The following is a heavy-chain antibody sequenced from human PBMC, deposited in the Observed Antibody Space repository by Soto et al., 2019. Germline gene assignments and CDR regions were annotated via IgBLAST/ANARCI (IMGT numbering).Heavy chain of an antibody. D-gene: IGHD3-10*01. Sequence: ASVKVSCKASGCTFTSYNMHWVRQAPGQGLEWMGIINPSGASTSYTQKLQGRVTMTRDTSTSTVYMELSSLRSEDTAVYYCAREYYFGSGRPTDYYYYGLDVWGQGTTVTVSS. V-gene: IGHV1-46*01. CDR3: AREYYFGSGRPTDYYYYGLDV. CDR2: INPSGAST. J-gene: IGHJ6*02. CDR1: GCTFTSYN.